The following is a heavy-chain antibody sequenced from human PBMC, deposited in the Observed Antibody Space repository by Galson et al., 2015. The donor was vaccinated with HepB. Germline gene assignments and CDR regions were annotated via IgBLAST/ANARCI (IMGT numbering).Heavy chain of an antibody. CDR1: GFTFSSYG. CDR2: IWYDGSNK. D-gene: IGHD1-7*01. CDR3: ARDFITGTVGTDY. V-gene: IGHV3-33*01. Sequence: SLRLPCAASGFTFSSYGMHCVRQAPGKGLEWVAVIWYDGSNKYYADSVKGRFTISRDNSKNTLYLQMNSLRAEDTAVYYCARDFITGTVGTDYWGQGTLVTVSS. J-gene: IGHJ4*02.